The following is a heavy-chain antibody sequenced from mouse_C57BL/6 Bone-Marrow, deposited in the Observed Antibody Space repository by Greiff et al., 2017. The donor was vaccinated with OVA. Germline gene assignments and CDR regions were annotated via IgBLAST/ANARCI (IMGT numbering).Heavy chain of an antibody. D-gene: IGHD2-2*01. CDR3: ARGEDLLWFLYWYLDV. CDR2: ISTYYGDA. V-gene: IGHV1-67*01. CDR1: GYTFTDYA. J-gene: IGHJ1*03. Sequence: VQLQQSGPELVRPWVSVKISCKGSGYTFTDYAMHWVKQSPAKSLEWIGVISTYYGDASYNQKFKDKATMTVDTSSSTAYMELTRQISENTASYYGARGEDLLWFLYWYLDVWGTGTTVTVSS.